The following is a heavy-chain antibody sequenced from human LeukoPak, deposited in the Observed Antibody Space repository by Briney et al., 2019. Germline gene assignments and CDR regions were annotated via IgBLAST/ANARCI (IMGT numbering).Heavy chain of an antibody. J-gene: IGHJ4*02. D-gene: IGHD3-10*01. Sequence: SVKVSCKASGGTFSSYTISWVRQAPGQGLEWMGRIIPILGIANYAQKFQGRVTITADKSTSTAYMELSSLRSEDMAVYYCAAFYGSGKAAFDYWGQGTLVTVSS. CDR3: AAFYGSGKAAFDY. CDR1: GGTFSSYT. V-gene: IGHV1-69*02. CDR2: IIPILGIA.